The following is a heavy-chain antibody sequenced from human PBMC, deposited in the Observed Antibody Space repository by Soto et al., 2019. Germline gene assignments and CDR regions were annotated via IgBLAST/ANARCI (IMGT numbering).Heavy chain of an antibody. J-gene: IGHJ4*02. V-gene: IGHV4-31*03. Sequence: QVPLQESGPGLVKPSQTLSLTCTVSGGSINSGGYYWSWIRQHPGKGLEWIGYIYNSGSTYYNPSLKSRVTISVDTSKNQFSLKLSSVTAADTAVYCCARGITMVRGVIHTPYFDYWGQGTLVTVSS. CDR1: GGSINSGGYY. D-gene: IGHD3-10*01. CDR2: IYNSGST. CDR3: ARGITMVRGVIHTPYFDY.